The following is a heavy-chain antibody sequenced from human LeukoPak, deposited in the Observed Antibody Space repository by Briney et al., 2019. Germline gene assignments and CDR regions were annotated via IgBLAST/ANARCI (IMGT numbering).Heavy chain of an antibody. Sequence: PSETLSLTCTVSGASINTYYWSWIRQPPGRGLEWIGYIYYSGSTYYNPSLKSRVTISVDTSKNQFSLKLSSVTAADTAVYYCATRQGSSSHFDYWGQGTLVTVSS. CDR2: IYYSGST. CDR1: GASINTYY. CDR3: ATRQGSSSHFDY. D-gene: IGHD6-6*01. J-gene: IGHJ4*02. V-gene: IGHV4-59*04.